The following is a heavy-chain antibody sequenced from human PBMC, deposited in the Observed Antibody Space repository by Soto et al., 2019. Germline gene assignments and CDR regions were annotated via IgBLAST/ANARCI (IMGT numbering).Heavy chain of an antibody. CDR3: ARDASYYSLWSGYYPSRNGMDV. Sequence: QVQVVESGGGVVQPGRSLRLSCAASGFTFSSFGMHWVRQAPGKGLEWVSLIWYDGSKKSYGDSVKGRFTISRDNSRNTVYWQMTSLRDDDTAVYYCARDASYYSLWSGYYPSRNGMDVWGQGTTVTVSS. J-gene: IGHJ6*02. D-gene: IGHD3-3*01. CDR2: IWYDGSKK. CDR1: GFTFSSFG. V-gene: IGHV3-33*01.